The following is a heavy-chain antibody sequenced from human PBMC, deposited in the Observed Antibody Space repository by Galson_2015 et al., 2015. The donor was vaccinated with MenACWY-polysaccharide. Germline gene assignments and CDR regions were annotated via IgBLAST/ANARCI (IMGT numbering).Heavy chain of an antibody. J-gene: IGHJ6*02. CDR3: AKGRAPSTYYGMDV. Sequence: SLRLSCAASGFTFTTYPINWVRQAPGQGLEWVSSVSGTGTIYYADSVKGRFTISRDNAKNSLYLQMNSLRADDTAVYYCAKGRAPSTYYGMDVGGQGTTVTVSS. V-gene: IGHV3-69-1*01. CDR2: VSGTGTI. D-gene: IGHD2-2*01. CDR1: GFTFTTYP.